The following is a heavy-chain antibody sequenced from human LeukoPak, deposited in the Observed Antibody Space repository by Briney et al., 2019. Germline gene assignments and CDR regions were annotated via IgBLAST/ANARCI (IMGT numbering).Heavy chain of an antibody. Sequence: PAGSLRLSCAASGFTFSSYAMHWFRQAPGKGLEWVAVIWYDGSNKYYANSVKGRFIISRDNSKNTLYLQTNSLRDEDTAVYYCARGQVAFDYWGQGTLITVSS. CDR3: ARGQVAFDY. CDR1: GFTFSSYA. D-gene: IGHD2-15*01. CDR2: IWYDGSNK. V-gene: IGHV3-33*01. J-gene: IGHJ4*02.